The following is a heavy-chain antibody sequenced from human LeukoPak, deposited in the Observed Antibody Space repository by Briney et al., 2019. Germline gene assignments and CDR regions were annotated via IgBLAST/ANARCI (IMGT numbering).Heavy chain of an antibody. D-gene: IGHD3-22*01. CDR2: ISPNSGGT. J-gene: IGHJ4*02. Sequence: ASVKVSCKASGYTFTGYYMHWVRQAPGQGPEWMGRISPNSGGTNYAQKFQGRVTMTRDTSISTAYMELSRLRSDDTAVYYCARDDDSSDRGLDYWGQGTLVTVSS. CDR3: ARDDDSSDRGLDY. CDR1: GYTFTGYY. V-gene: IGHV1-2*06.